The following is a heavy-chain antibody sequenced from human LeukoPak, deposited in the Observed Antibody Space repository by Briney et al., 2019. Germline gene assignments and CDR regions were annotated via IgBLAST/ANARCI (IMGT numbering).Heavy chain of an antibody. V-gene: IGHV3-48*03. J-gene: IGHJ4*02. CDR1: GFTFSSYE. D-gene: IGHD2-2*01. CDR3: ARGGIGYCSSTSCYGFDY. CDR2: ISSSGSTI. Sequence: GGSLRLSCAASGFTFSSYEMNWVRQAPGKGLEWVSYISSSGSTIYYADSVKGRFTISRDNAKNSLYLQMNSLRAEDTAVYYCARGGIGYCSSTSCYGFDYWGQGTLVTVSS.